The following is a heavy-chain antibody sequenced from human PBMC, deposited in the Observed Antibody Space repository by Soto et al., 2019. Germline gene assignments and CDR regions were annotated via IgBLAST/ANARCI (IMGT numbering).Heavy chain of an antibody. V-gene: IGHV4-30-4*01. CDR3: ARERPDGARLDP. D-gene: IGHD6-6*01. Sequence: QVQLQESGPGLVKPSQTLSLTCTVSGGSISSGDYYWRWIRQPPGKGLEWIGYIYHSGSTYHNPSLKSRVTISVDTSKNQFSLKLSSVTAADTAVYYCARERPDGARLDPWGQGTLVTVSS. CDR1: GGSISSGDYY. CDR2: IYHSGST. J-gene: IGHJ5*02.